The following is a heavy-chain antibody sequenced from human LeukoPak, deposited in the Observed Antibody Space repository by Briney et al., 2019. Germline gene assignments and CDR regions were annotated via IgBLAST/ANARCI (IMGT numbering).Heavy chain of an antibody. J-gene: IGHJ4*02. V-gene: IGHV3-30*04. CDR3: VRLRGNRDRSGYYYFYNY. CDR2: ISYDGSNT. CDR1: GFTFTNSC. D-gene: IGHD3-22*01. Sequence: PGRSLRLSCAASGFTFTNSCIHWVRHAPGKGPEWVAVISYDGSNTYYADSVKGRFTISRDNSKNTVYLQMNSLRPEDTAVYYCVRLRGNRDRSGYYYFYNYWGQGIQVTVSS.